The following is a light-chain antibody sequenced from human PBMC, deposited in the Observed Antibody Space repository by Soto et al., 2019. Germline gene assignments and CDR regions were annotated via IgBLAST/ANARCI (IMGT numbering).Light chain of an antibody. CDR1: QSLNNR. J-gene: IGKJ1*01. CDR3: HQYKTYST. Sequence: DIQVTQSPPTLSASVGDRVTITCRASQSLNNRLAWYQQKPGKAPKLLIYDASTLESGVSSRFSGTGSETECTLTITDLQADDLATYFCHQYKTYSTFGQGTKVDI. V-gene: IGKV1-5*01. CDR2: DAS.